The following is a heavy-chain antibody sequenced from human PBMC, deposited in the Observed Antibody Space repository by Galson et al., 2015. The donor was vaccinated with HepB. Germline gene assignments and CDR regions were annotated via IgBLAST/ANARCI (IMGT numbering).Heavy chain of an antibody. J-gene: IGHJ4*02. CDR2: IYYSGTT. CDR1: GGSISSSSYY. CDR3: APGSGWYGDYFDY. V-gene: IGHV4-39*01. Sequence: SETLSLTCTVSGGSISSSSYYWGWIRQPPGKGLEWIGNIYYSGTTYYNPSLKSRVTISVDTSKNQFSLKLTSVTAADTAVYYCAPGSGWYGDYFDYWGQGTLITVSS. D-gene: IGHD6-19*01.